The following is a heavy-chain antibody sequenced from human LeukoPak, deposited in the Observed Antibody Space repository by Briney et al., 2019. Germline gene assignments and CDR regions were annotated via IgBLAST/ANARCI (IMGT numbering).Heavy chain of an antibody. CDR1: GYTFTSYY. CDR2: INPSGGST. V-gene: IGHV1-46*01. CDR3: ARDRVDTAYGGSYY. J-gene: IGHJ4*02. Sequence: ASVKVSCKASGYTFTSYYMHWVRQAPGQGLEWMGIINPSGGSTSYAQKFQGRVTMTTDTSTSTAYMELRSLRSDDTAVYYCARDRVDTAYGGSYYWGQGTLVTISS. D-gene: IGHD5-18*01.